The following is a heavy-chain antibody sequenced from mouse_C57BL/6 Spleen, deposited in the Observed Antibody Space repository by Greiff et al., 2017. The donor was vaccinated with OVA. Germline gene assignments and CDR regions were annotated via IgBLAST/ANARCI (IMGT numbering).Heavy chain of an antibody. CDR3: ARGLLNAMDY. D-gene: IGHD2-3*01. Sequence: DVKLVASGGGLVKPGGSLKLSCAASGFTFSDSGMHWVRQAPEKGLEWVAYISSGSSTIYYADTVKGRFTISSDNAKKTLFLQMTSLRSEDTAMYYWARGLLNAMDYWGQGTSGTVSS. CDR1: GFTFSDSG. J-gene: IGHJ4*01. V-gene: IGHV5-17*01. CDR2: ISSGSSTI.